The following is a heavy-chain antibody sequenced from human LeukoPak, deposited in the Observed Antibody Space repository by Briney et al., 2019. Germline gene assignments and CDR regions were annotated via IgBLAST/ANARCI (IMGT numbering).Heavy chain of an antibody. Sequence: SETLSLTCTVSGGSISSYYWSWIRQPPGKGLEWIGYIYYSGSTNYNPSPKSRVTISVDTSKNQLSLKLSSVTAADTAVYYCARDLTRGGNFDYWGQGTLVTVSS. CDR3: ARDLTRGGNFDY. J-gene: IGHJ4*02. CDR2: IYYSGST. D-gene: IGHD3-16*01. V-gene: IGHV4-59*01. CDR1: GGSISSYY.